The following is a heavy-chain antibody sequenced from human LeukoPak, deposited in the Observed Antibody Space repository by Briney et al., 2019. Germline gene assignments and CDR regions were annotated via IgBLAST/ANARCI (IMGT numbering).Heavy chain of an antibody. CDR1: GFSFSTYW. Sequence: GGPLRLSCTGSGFSFSTYWLIWLRQARGKRLEWVAIIKQDGSENYYVDSVKGRFTISRDNAKNSLYLQMNSLRAEDTAVYYCAREVLWFGELLAPFGYWGQGTLVTVSS. J-gene: IGHJ4*02. CDR2: IKQDGSEN. CDR3: AREVLWFGELLAPFGY. D-gene: IGHD3-10*01. V-gene: IGHV3-7*03.